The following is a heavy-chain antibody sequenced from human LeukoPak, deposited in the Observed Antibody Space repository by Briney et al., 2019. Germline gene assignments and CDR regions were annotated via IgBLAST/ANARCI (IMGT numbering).Heavy chain of an antibody. D-gene: IGHD1-7*01. CDR3: ARQTGTFYYYYYMDV. J-gene: IGHJ6*03. V-gene: IGHV4-39*01. CDR1: GGSISSSSYY. Sequence: PSETLSLTCTVSGGSISSSSYYWGWIRQPPGKGLEWIGSIYYSGSTYYNPSLKSRVTISVDTSKNQFSLKLSSVTAVDTAVYYCARQTGTFYYYYYMDVWGKGTTVTVSS. CDR2: IYYSGST.